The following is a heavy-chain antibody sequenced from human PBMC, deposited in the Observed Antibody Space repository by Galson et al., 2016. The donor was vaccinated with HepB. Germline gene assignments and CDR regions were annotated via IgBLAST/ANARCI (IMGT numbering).Heavy chain of an antibody. CDR1: GFTFSSHW. Sequence: SLRLSCAASGFTFSSHWMHWVRQVPGKGLVWVSCVDRDGNNIRYADSVKGRFTISRDNGKNALYLQMNSLRDDDTAFYYCVRGHGYIQDYWGQGTLVTVSS. CDR2: VDRDGNNI. J-gene: IGHJ4*02. D-gene: IGHD2-2*02. CDR3: VRGHGYIQDY. V-gene: IGHV3-74*01.